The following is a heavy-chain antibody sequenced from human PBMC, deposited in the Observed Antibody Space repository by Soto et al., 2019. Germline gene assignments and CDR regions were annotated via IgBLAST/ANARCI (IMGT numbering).Heavy chain of an antibody. CDR3: AHRPIVGAAI. D-gene: IGHD1-26*01. V-gene: IGHV4-4*02. Sequence: QVQLQESGPGLVKPSGTLSLTCAVFGGSISNSNWWTWVRQPPGKGLDWIGEIFHSGITNYNSSLMGRVTITVDKANNHFSLKLSSVTAADTAVYYCAHRPIVGAAIWGQGTLVTVSS. J-gene: IGHJ4*02. CDR1: GGSISNSNW. CDR2: IFHSGIT.